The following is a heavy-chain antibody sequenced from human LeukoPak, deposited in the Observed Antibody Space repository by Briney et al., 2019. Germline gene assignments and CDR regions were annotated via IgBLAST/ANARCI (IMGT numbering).Heavy chain of an antibody. Sequence: SQTLSHTCTVSGGSISSGDYYWSWIRQPPGKGLEWIGEINHSGSTNYNPSLKSRVTISVDTSKNQFSLKLSSVTAADTAVYYCARDKVGAHPFDYWGQGTLVTVSS. CDR1: GGSISSGDYY. J-gene: IGHJ4*02. V-gene: IGHV4-30-4*01. CDR3: ARDKVGAHPFDY. D-gene: IGHD1-26*01. CDR2: INHSGST.